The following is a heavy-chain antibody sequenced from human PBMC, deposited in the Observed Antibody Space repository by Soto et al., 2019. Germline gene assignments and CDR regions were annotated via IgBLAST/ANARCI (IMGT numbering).Heavy chain of an antibody. CDR3: ASASSGWPDFDY. CDR1: GYTFTSYD. V-gene: IGHV1-8*01. J-gene: IGHJ4*02. CDR2: MNPNSGNT. D-gene: IGHD6-19*01. Sequence: GPSVKVSCKASGYTFTSYDINWVRQATGQGLEWMGWMNPNSGNTGYAQKFQGRVTMTRNTSISTAYMELSSLRSEDTAVYYCASASSGWPDFDYWGQGTLVTVSS.